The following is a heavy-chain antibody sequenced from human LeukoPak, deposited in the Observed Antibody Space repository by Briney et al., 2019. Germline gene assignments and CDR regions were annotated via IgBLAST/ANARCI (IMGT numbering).Heavy chain of an antibody. D-gene: IGHD2-15*01. V-gene: IGHV4-34*01. CDR1: GGSFSDYY. CDR2: INHSGST. CDR3: ARDTGVVVGYFQH. J-gene: IGHJ1*01. Sequence: KPSETLSLTCAVYGGSFSDYYWSWIRQPPGEGLEWIGEINHSGSTNYNPSLKSRVTISVDTSKNQFSLKLSSVTAADTAVYYCARDTGVVVGYFQHWGQGTLVTVSS.